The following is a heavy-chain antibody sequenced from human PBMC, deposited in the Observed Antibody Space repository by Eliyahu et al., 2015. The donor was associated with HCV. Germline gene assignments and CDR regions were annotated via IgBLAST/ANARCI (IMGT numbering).Heavy chain of an antibody. V-gene: IGHV3-48*02. J-gene: IGHJ4*02. CDR2: ISSSGQTI. CDR1: GFXFSNYD. D-gene: IGHD6-13*01. CDR3: ATGSSSWYGDDH. Sequence: EVQLVESGGGLVQPGGSLGLSCAASGFXFSNYDMNWVRQAPGKGLEWVSYISSSGQTIYYADSVKGRFTISRDNAKNSLFLQIHSLRDEDTAVYYCATGSSSWYGDDHWGQGALVTVSS.